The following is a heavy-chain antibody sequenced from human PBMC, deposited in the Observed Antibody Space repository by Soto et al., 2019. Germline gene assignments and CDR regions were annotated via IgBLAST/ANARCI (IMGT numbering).Heavy chain of an antibody. J-gene: IGHJ6*02. D-gene: IGHD3-22*01. Sequence: SETLSLTCTVSGGSISSYYWSWIRQPPGKGLEWIGYIYYSGRTNYNPSLKSRVTISVDTSKNQFSLKLSSVTAADTAVYYCARHPSRRYYDSSGYYYPLAYGMDVWGQGTTVTVSS. CDR3: ARHPSRRYYDSSGYYYPLAYGMDV. CDR2: IYYSGRT. CDR1: GGSISSYY. V-gene: IGHV4-59*08.